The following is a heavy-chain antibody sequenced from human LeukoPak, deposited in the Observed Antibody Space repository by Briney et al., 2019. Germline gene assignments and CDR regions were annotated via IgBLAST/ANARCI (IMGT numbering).Heavy chain of an antibody. CDR1: GGSISSYY. D-gene: IGHD5-18*01. V-gene: IGHV4-38-2*02. Sequence: PSETLSLTCTVSGGSISSYYWGWIRQPPGKGLEWIGSIYHSGSTYYNPSLKSRVTISVDTSKNQFSLKLSSVTAADTAVYYCARVDGYSYGYPYYYYYYYMDVWGKGTTVTVSS. CDR2: IYHSGST. J-gene: IGHJ6*03. CDR3: ARVDGYSYGYPYYYYYYYMDV.